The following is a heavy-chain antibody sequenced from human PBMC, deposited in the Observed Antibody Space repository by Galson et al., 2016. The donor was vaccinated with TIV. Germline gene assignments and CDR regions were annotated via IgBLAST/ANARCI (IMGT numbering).Heavy chain of an antibody. CDR3: ARDSGRGGYTLDH. Sequence: SLRLSCAGSGFSFSDYYMSWIRQAPGKGLEWISYIGGTGIHKYYADSVKGRFTISRDNAQNSVSLQTNSLRVEDTAVYFCARDSGRGGYTLDHWGQGILVTVSS. D-gene: IGHD5-24*01. CDR2: IGGTGIHK. CDR1: GFSFSDYY. J-gene: IGHJ4*02. V-gene: IGHV3-11*01.